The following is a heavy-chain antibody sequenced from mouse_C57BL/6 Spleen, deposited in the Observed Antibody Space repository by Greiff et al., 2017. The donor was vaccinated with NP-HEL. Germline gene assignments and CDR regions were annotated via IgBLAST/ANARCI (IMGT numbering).Heavy chain of an antibody. Sequence: VQLQQSGAELVKPGASVKLSCKASGYTFTSYWMHWVKQRPGQGLEWIGMIHPNSGSTNYNEKFKSKATLTVDKSSSTAYMQLSSLTSEDSAVYYGARGGTTANWFAYWGQGTLVTVSA. J-gene: IGHJ3*01. V-gene: IGHV1-64*01. CDR3: ARGGTTANWFAY. CDR2: IHPNSGST. CDR1: GYTFTSYW. D-gene: IGHD1-2*01.